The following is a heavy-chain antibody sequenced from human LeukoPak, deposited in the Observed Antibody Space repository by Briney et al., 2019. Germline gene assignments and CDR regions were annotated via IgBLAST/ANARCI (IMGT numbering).Heavy chain of an antibody. CDR1: GYTFTSYG. D-gene: IGHD2-21*02. J-gene: IGHJ4*02. CDR3: ARDHPNSVVVPAADY. V-gene: IGHV1-18*01. CDR2: ISAYNGNT. Sequence: ASVKVSCKASGYTFTSYGISWVRQAPGQGLEGMGWISAYNGNTNYAQKLQGRVTMTTDTSTSTAYMELKSLRSDDTAVYYCARDHPNSVVVPAADYWGQGTLVTVSS.